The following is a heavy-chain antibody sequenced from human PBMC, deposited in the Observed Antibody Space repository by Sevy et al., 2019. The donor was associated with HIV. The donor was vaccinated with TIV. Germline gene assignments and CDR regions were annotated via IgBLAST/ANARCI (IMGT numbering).Heavy chain of an antibody. CDR1: GFTFSSYG. CDR3: ATGYCSPICLIDY. V-gene: IGHV3-30*03. CDR2: ISPDGTNK. D-gene: IGHD2-2*03. Sequence: GGSLRLSCAASGFTFSSYGMQWVRQAPGKGLEWVAVISPDGTNKYYGDSMRGRFTISRDNSKNTLYLQMDTVRVEDTAVYYCATGYCSPICLIDYWGQGTLVTVSS. J-gene: IGHJ4*02.